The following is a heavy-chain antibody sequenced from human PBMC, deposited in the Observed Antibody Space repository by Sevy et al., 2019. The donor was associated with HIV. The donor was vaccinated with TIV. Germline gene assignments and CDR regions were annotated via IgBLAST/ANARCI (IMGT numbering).Heavy chain of an antibody. CDR1: GFTFSSYW. V-gene: IGHV3-7*01. CDR3: ARVKSDYYDSSGYFDI. CDR2: IKQDGSER. D-gene: IGHD3-22*01. Sequence: GGSLRLSCAASGFTFSSYWMSWVRQAPGKGLEWVDNIKQDGSERYYVDSVKGRFTISRDNAKNSLYLQMNSLRAEDTAVYYCARVKSDYYDSSGYFDIWGQGTMVTVSS. J-gene: IGHJ3*02.